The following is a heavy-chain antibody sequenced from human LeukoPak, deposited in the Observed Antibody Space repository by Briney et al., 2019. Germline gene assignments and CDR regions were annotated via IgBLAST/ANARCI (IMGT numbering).Heavy chain of an antibody. CDR3: ARGGLRYSLSSRFDP. D-gene: IGHD4-17*01. V-gene: IGHV4-38-2*01. CDR1: GYSISSGYY. J-gene: IGHJ5*02. Sequence: PSETLSLTCAVSGYSISSGYYWGWIRQPPGKGLEWIGSIYFSGSTYYNPSLKSRVTISVDTSKNQFSLRLSSVTAADTAVYYCARGGLRYSLSSRFDPWGQGTLVTVSS. CDR2: IYFSGST.